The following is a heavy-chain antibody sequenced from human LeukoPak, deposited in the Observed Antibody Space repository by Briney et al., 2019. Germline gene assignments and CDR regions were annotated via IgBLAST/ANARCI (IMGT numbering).Heavy chain of an antibody. Sequence: SETLSLTCSVSGDSISSYYWSWIRQPPGKGLEWIGYIYYSGSRNYNPSLKSRVTISVDTSKRQVSLKLSSVTAADTAVYYCASGYNGLFDYWGQGTLVTVSS. D-gene: IGHD5-24*01. CDR2: IYYSGSR. V-gene: IGHV4-59*08. CDR1: GDSISSYY. J-gene: IGHJ4*02. CDR3: ASGYNGLFDY.